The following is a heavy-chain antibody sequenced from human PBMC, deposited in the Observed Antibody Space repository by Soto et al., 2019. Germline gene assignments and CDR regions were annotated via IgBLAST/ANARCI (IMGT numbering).Heavy chain of an antibody. V-gene: IGHV1-69*01. CDR3: ARGPDCSTSCPVVYGMDV. CDR2: IIPIFGTA. Sequence: QVQLVQSGAEVKKPGSSVKVSCKASGGTFSSYAISWVRQAPGQGLEWMGGIIPIFGTANYAQKFQGRVTITADESTSTAYMELSSLRSEDTAVYYCARGPDCSTSCPVVYGMDVWGQGTTVTVSS. CDR1: GGTFSSYA. J-gene: IGHJ6*02. D-gene: IGHD2-2*01.